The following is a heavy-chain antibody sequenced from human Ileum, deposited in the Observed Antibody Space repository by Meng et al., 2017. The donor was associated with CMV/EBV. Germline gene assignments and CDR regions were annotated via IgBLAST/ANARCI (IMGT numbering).Heavy chain of an antibody. CDR2: ISSSSATI. D-gene: IGHD3-10*01. J-gene: IGHJ4*02. CDR1: GFTFSSSG. Sequence: GSLKISCAASGFTFSSSGINWVRQAPGKGLEWVAFISSSSATIYYADSVKGRITISRENAKNSLYLQMDSLRDEDTALYYCARDGAAGYYGSGSYFFDYWGQGTLVTVSS. V-gene: IGHV3-48*02. CDR3: ARDGAAGYYGSGSYFFDY.